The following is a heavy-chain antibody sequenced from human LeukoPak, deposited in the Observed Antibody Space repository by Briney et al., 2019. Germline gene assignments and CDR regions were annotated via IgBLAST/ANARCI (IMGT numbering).Heavy chain of an antibody. Sequence: GESLEISCKGSGYSFTSYWIGWVRQMPGKGLEWMGIIYPGDSDTRYSPSFQGQVTISADKSISTAYLQWSSLKASDTAMYYCASSRGYCSSTSCPRDFDYWGQGTLVTVPS. CDR3: ASSRGYCSSTSCPRDFDY. D-gene: IGHD2-2*01. CDR2: IYPGDSDT. CDR1: GYSFTSYW. J-gene: IGHJ4*02. V-gene: IGHV5-51*01.